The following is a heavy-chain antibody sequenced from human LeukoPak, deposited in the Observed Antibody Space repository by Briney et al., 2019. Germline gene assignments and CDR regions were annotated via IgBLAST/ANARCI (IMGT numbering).Heavy chain of an antibody. Sequence: GGSLRLSCVASGFTFSSYWMHWVRQAPGKGLEWVSAISGSGGSTYYADSVKGRFTISRDNSKNTLDLQMNSLRAEDTAVYYCAKDHLTLDAFDIWGQGTMVTVSS. CDR2: ISGSGGST. CDR3: AKDHLTLDAFDI. D-gene: IGHD3-16*01. J-gene: IGHJ3*02. V-gene: IGHV3-23*01. CDR1: GFTFSSYW.